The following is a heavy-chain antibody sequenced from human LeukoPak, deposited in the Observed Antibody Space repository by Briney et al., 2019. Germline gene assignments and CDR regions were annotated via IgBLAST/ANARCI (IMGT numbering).Heavy chain of an antibody. V-gene: IGHV4-59*01. J-gene: IGHJ5*02. D-gene: IGHD6-13*01. CDR1: TGSLNSYY. CDR3: ARVGYSSGWYPWFDP. CDR2: IYYSGST. Sequence: SETLSLTCTVSTGSLNSYYWSWIRQPPGKGLEWIGYIYYSGSTNYNPSLKSRVTISVDTSKTQFSLKLNSVTAADTAVYYCARVGYSSGWYPWFDPWGQGTLVTVSS.